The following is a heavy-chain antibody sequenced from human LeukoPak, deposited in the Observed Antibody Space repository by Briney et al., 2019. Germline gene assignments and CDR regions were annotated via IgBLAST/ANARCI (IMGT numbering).Heavy chain of an antibody. J-gene: IGHJ4*02. CDR1: GYTFTSHY. V-gene: IGHV1-46*01. CDR2: INPSGGST. CDR3: ARSTSARYFDY. Sequence: ASVKVSCKASGYTFTSHYMHWVRQAPGQGLQWMGIINPSGGSTSYAQKFQGRVTMTRDTSTSTVFMELSSLRSEDTAVYSCARSTSARYFDYWGQGTLVTVSS.